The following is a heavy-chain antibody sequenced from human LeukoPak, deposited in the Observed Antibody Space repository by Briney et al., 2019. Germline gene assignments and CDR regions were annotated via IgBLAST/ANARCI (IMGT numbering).Heavy chain of an antibody. V-gene: IGHV4-34*01. J-gene: IGHJ4*02. CDR1: GGSFGGYY. D-gene: IGHD3-3*01. CDR2: INHSGST. CDR3: ARLRAIITIFGVEYYFDY. Sequence: SETLSLTCAVYGGSFGGYYWSWIRQPPGKGLEWIGEINHSGSTNYNPSLKSRVTISVDTSKNQFSLKLSSVTAADTAVYYCARLRAIITIFGVEYYFDYWGQGTLVTVSS.